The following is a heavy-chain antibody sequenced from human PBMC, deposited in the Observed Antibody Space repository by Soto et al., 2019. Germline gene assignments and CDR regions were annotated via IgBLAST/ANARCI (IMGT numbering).Heavy chain of an antibody. J-gene: IGHJ3*02. CDR3: AKVDGRDAFDI. CDR2: IYYSGST. CDR1: GGSISSYY. Sequence: PSETLSLTCTVSGGSISSYYWSWIRQPPGKGLEWIGYIYYSGSTNYNPSLKSRVTISVDTSKNQFSLKLSSVTAADTAVYYCAKVDGRDAFDIWGQGTMVTVAS. V-gene: IGHV4-59*12.